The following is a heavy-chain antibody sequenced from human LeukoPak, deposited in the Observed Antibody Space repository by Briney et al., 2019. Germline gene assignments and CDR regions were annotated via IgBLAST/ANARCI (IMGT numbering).Heavy chain of an antibody. Sequence: GGSLRLSCAASGFTFSSYWMSWVRQAPGKGLEWVANIKQDGSEKYYVDSVEGRFTISRDNAENSLYLQMNSLRAEDTAVYYCARGGYSSSWFWVYWGQGTLVTVSS. CDR2: IKQDGSEK. V-gene: IGHV3-7*01. CDR3: ARGGYSSSWFWVY. J-gene: IGHJ4*02. D-gene: IGHD6-13*01. CDR1: GFTFSSYW.